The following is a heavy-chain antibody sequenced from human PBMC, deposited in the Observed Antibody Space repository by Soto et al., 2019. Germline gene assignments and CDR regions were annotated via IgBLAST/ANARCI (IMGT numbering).Heavy chain of an antibody. CDR3: AKEDQYGSGSYYYYYGMDV. CDR2: ISYEGSNK. CDR1: GFTFSSYG. Sequence: GGSLRLSCAASGFTFSSYGMHWVRQAPGKGLEWVAVISYEGSNKYYADSVKGRFTISRDNSKNTLYLQMNSLRAEDTAVYYCAKEDQYGSGSYYYYYGMDVWGQGTTVTVSS. V-gene: IGHV3-30*18. J-gene: IGHJ6*02. D-gene: IGHD3-10*01.